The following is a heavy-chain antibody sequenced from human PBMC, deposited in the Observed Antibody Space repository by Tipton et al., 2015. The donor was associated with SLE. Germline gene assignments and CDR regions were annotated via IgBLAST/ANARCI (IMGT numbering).Heavy chain of an antibody. J-gene: IGHJ4*02. Sequence: LRLSCTVSGGSISSYYWSWIRQPPGKGLEWIGYIYYTGSTNYNPSLKSRVTISVDTSKNQFSLKLSSVTAADTAVYYCARGTGWESAFDFWGQGTLVTVSS. D-gene: IGHD6-19*01. V-gene: IGHV4-59*01. CDR1: GGSISSYY. CDR2: IYYTGST. CDR3: ARGTGWESAFDF.